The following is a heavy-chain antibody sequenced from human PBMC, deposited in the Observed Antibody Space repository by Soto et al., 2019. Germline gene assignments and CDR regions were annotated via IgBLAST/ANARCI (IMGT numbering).Heavy chain of an antibody. CDR1: GVGFSTYG. CDR3: ARDESAGSSTSN. D-gene: IGHD2-2*01. J-gene: IGHJ4*02. V-gene: IGHV3-21*01. Sequence: EVQLMESGGGLVKPGGSLRLSCAASGVGFSTYGMNWLGQTPGKGPEWVSLMDSSGRNVYYADSVEGRFTTSRDNAKNALYLQMNRLRGAETGLFFCARDESAGSSTSNWGQGTLVTV. CDR2: MDSSGRNV.